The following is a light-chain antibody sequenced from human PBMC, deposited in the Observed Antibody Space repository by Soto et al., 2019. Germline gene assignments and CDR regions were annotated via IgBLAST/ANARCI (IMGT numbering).Light chain of an antibody. Sequence: IVMTQSPATLSVSPGERATLSCRASQSIGSTLAWYQQKPGQTPRLLIYDAPTRATGIPARFSGIGSGTEFTLIISSLQSEDFAVYYCQHYKTWPLSFGGGTKVEI. CDR3: QHYKTWPLS. J-gene: IGKJ4*01. V-gene: IGKV3-15*01. CDR1: QSIGST. CDR2: DAP.